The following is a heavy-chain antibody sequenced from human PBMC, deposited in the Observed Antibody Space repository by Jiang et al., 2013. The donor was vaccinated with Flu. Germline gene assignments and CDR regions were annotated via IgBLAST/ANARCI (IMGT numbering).Heavy chain of an antibody. Sequence: GLVKPGESLRLSCVASGFTFSGAWMTWVRQAPGKGLEWVGRIKSRSDGGTPDYGAPAQGRFTISRDDSKNTIYLQLNRLKSEDSAVYYCARDSGSPGHWGQGTLVTVSS. V-gene: IGHV3-15*01. CDR2: IKSRSDGGTP. CDR3: ARDSGSPGH. D-gene: IGHD3-10*01. J-gene: IGHJ4*02. CDR1: GFTFSGAW.